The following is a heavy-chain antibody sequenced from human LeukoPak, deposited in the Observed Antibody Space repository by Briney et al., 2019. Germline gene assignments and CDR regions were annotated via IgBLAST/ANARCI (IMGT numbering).Heavy chain of an antibody. D-gene: IGHD2-2*01. Sequence: SETLSLTCTVSGGSISSYYWSWIRQPAGKGLEWIGRIYTSGSTNYSPSLKSRVTMSVDTSKNQFSLKLSSVTAADTAVYYCAREGYCTGTSCSYYYYYYMDVWGEGTTVTVSS. CDR1: GGSISSYY. J-gene: IGHJ6*03. CDR3: AREGYCTGTSCSYYYYYYMDV. V-gene: IGHV4-4*07. CDR2: IYTSGST.